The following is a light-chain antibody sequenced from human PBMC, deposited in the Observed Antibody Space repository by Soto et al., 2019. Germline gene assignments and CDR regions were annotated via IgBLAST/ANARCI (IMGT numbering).Light chain of an antibody. CDR2: EVT. CDR3: NSYAGTKNLV. V-gene: IGLV2-8*01. Sequence: QSALTQPPSASGSPGQSVTISCTGTSSDVGGYNYVSWYQHHPGKAPKLMIYEVTKRPSGVPDRFSGSKSGNTASLTVSGLQIEDEADYYCNSYAGTKNLVFGGGTKVTVL. CDR1: SSDVGGYNY. J-gene: IGLJ2*01.